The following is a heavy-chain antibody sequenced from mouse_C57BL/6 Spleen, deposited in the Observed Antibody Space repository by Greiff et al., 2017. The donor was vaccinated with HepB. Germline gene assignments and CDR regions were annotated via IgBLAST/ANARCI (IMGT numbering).Heavy chain of an antibody. J-gene: IGHJ1*03. V-gene: IGHV1-66*01. Sequence: QVQLKESGPELVKPGASVKISCKASGYSFTSYYIHWVKQRPGQGLEWIGWFYPGSGNTKYNEKFKGKATLTADTSSSTAYMQRSSLTSEDSAVYYCARYGSIHWYFDVWGTGTTVTVSS. CDR2: FYPGSGNT. CDR3: ARYGSIHWYFDV. D-gene: IGHD1-1*01. CDR1: GYSFTSYY.